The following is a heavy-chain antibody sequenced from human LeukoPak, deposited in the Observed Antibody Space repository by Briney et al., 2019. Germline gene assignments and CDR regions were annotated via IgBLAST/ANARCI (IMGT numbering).Heavy chain of an antibody. CDR2: IIPIFGTA. J-gene: IGHJ4*02. D-gene: IGHD3-16*01. Sequence: SVKVSCKASGGTFSIYAISWVRQAPGQGLEWMGRIIPIFGTASYAQKFQGRVTITTDESTSTAYMELSSLRSEDTAVYYCARGSYDYVWGSPTPYYFDYWGQGTLVTVSS. CDR3: ARGSYDYVWGSPTPYYFDY. CDR1: GGTFSIYA. V-gene: IGHV1-69*05.